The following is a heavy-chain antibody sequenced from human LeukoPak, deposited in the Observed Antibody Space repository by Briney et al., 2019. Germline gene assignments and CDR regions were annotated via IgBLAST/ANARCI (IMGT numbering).Heavy chain of an antibody. CDR3: AKDLMRDRWFGES. Sequence: PGGSLRLSCAASGFTFSKYGMHWVRQAPGKGLEWVAFIRFEGTEKFYADSVKGRFTISRDNSKNTLYLEMNSLRTEDTAVYHCAKDLMRDRWFGESWGQGTLVTVSS. CDR1: GFTFSKYG. CDR2: IRFEGTEK. D-gene: IGHD3-10*01. V-gene: IGHV3-30*02. J-gene: IGHJ5*02.